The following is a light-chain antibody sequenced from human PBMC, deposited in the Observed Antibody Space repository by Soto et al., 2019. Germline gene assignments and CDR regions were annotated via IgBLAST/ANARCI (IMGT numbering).Light chain of an antibody. CDR2: DAS. V-gene: IGKV3-11*01. J-gene: IGKJ3*01. Sequence: EIVLTQTPGTLSLSPGERATLSCRASQSVTSSHLAWYQQKPGQAPRLLIYDASNRATGIPARFSGSGSGTDFTLTISSLEPEDFAVYYCQQRSNWPRTFGPGTKVDIK. CDR1: QSVTSSH. CDR3: QQRSNWPRT.